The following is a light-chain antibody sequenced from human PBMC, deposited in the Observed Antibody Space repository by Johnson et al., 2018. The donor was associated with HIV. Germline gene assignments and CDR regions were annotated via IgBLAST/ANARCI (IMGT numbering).Light chain of an antibody. V-gene: IGLV1-51*01. CDR2: DNN. J-gene: IGLJ1*01. CDR3: GTWDSSLSVNYV. CDR1: SSNIGNNY. Sequence: QSVLTQPPSVSAAPGQKVTISCSGSSSNIGNNYVSWYQQFPGTPPKLLIYDNNRRPSVIPDRFSASKSATSATLNITGLQPGDEADYYCGTWDSSLSVNYVFGTGTKVTVL.